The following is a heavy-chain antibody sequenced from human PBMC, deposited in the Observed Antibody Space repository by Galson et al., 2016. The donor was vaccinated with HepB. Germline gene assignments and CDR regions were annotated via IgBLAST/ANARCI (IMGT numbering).Heavy chain of an antibody. V-gene: IGHV3-21*01. CDR2: ISRSSSLI. CDR3: AKDRGGIQLWGLHGMDV. J-gene: IGHJ6*02. CDR1: GFTFSSDS. Sequence: SLRLSCADSGFTFSSDSMNWVRQAPGKGLEWISSISRSSSLIYYADSVTGRFTISRDNAKRSLYLQMNSLRAEDTAVYFCAKDRGGIQLWGLHGMDVWGQGTTVTVSS. D-gene: IGHD5-18*01.